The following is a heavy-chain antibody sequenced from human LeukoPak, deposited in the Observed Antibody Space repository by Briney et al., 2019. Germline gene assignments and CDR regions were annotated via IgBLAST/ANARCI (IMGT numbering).Heavy chain of an antibody. V-gene: IGHV4-39*07. J-gene: IGHJ4*02. CDR3: ARDSCSTTSCRKKFDD. CDR1: GGSISSSSYY. Sequence: SSETLSLTCTVSGGSISSSSYYWGWIRQPPGRGLEWIGTIYYSGSTYSNPSLRSQVTISIDTSKTQFSLKLSSVTAADTAVYYCARDSCSTTSCRKKFDDWGQGTLVTVSS. CDR2: IYYSGST. D-gene: IGHD2-2*01.